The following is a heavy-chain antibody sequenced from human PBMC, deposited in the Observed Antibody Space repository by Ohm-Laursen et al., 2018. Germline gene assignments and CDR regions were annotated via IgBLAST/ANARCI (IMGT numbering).Heavy chain of an antibody. V-gene: IGHV1-2*02. D-gene: IGHD1-1*01. CDR1: GCTFTGYY. CDR2: INPNSGGT. J-gene: IGHJ2*01. CDR3: ARATLRPAGYFDL. Sequence: ASVKVSCKASGCTFTGYYMHWVRQAPGQGLEWMGWINPNSGGTNYAQKFQGRVTMTRDTSISTAYMELSRLRSDDTAVYYCARATLRPAGYFDLWGRGTLVTVSS.